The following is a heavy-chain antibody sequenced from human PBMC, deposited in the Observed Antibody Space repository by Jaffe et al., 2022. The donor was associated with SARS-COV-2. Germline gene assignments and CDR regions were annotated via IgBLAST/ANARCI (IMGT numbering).Heavy chain of an antibody. J-gene: IGHJ4*02. V-gene: IGHV3-30*18. D-gene: IGHD3-3*01. CDR2: ISYDGSNK. Sequence: QVQLVESGGGVVQPGRSLRLSCAASGFTFSSYGMHWVRQAPGKGLEWVAVISYDGSNKYYADSVKGRFTISRDNSKNTLYLQMNSLRAEDTAVYYCAKEGAVRDFWSGYSYYFDYWGQGTLVTVSS. CDR1: GFTFSSYG. CDR3: AKEGAVRDFWSGYSYYFDY.